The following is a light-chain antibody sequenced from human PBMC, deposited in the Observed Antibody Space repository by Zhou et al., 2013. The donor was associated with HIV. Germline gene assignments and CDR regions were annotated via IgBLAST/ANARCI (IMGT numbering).Light chain of an antibody. J-gene: IGKJ4*01. CDR1: QSISSY. CDR3: LQDLSYPLT. V-gene: IGKV1-39*01. Sequence: DIQMTQSPSSLSASVGDRVTITCRASQSISSYLNWYQQKPGKAPKLLIYAASSLQSGVPSRFSGSGSGTDFTLTISSLQPEDFATYYCLQDLSYPLTFGGGTKVEIK. CDR2: AAS.